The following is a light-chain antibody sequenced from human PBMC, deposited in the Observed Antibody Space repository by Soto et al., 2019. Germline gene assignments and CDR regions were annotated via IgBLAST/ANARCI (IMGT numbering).Light chain of an antibody. J-gene: IGKJ5*01. V-gene: IGKV3-15*01. Sequence: EIVMTQSPVTLSVSPGERGTLSCRASQSVSNNLAWYQQKSGQAPRLLIYGASTRVTGIPARFSGSGSGTEFTLTISSLQFEDFAIYYCQQYDNWPPVTFGQGTRLDIK. CDR1: QSVSNN. CDR3: QQYDNWPPVT. CDR2: GAS.